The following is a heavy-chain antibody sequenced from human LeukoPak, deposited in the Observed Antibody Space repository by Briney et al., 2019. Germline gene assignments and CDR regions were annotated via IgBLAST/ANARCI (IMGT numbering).Heavy chain of an antibody. J-gene: IGHJ4*02. CDR2: IYYSGST. V-gene: IGHV4-39*01. CDR3: ASTPKGYCSGGSCYYPLEVHY. D-gene: IGHD2-15*01. Sequence: SETLSLTCTVSGGSISSSSYYWGWIRQPPGKGLEWIGSIYYSGSTYYNPSLKSRVTISVDTSKNQFSLKLSSVTAADTAVYYCASTPKGYCSGGSCYYPLEVHYWGQGTLVTVSS. CDR1: GGSISSSSYY.